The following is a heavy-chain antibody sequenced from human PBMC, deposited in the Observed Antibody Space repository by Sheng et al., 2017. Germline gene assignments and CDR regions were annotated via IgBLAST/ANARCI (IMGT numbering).Heavy chain of an antibody. CDR2: IIPIFGTA. Sequence: QVQLVQSGAEVKRPGSSVKVSCKASGGTFSSYAISWVRQAPGQGLEWMGGIIPIFGTANYAQRFQGRVTITADESTSTAYMEVRSLRFEDTALYYCARGTSGSYYNDWGQGTLVTVSS. CDR3: ARGTSGSYYND. J-gene: IGHJ4*02. CDR1: GGTFSSYA. D-gene: IGHD1-26*01. V-gene: IGHV1-69*13.